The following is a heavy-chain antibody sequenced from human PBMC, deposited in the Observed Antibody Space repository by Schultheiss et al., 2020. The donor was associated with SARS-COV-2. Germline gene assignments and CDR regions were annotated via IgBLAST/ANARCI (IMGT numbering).Heavy chain of an antibody. D-gene: IGHD3-10*01. CDR2: ISAYGNNL. V-gene: IGHV3-21*01. CDR3: AGSPMVRGVLGY. CDR1: GFAFKYYG. J-gene: IGHJ4*02. Sequence: GGSLRLSCAASGFAFKYYGMTWVRQAPGKGLECVATISAYGNNLHYLDSLQGRFTISRDNAKNSLYLQMNRLRAEDTAVYYCAGSPMVRGVLGYWGQGTLVTVSS.